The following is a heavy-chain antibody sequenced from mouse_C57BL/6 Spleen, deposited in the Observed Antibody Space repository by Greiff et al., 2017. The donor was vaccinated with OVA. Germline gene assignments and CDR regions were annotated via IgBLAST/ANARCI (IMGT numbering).Heavy chain of an antibody. CDR1: GFTFTDYY. V-gene: IGHV7-3*01. CDR2: IRNKANGYTT. CDR3: ARYMGRGWCFDV. J-gene: IGHJ1*03. Sequence: EVQVVESGGGLVQPGGSLSLSCAASGFTFTDYYMSWVRQPPGKALEWLGFIRNKANGYTTEYSASVKGRFTSSRDTSQSILYLQMNALRAEDSATYDGARYMGRGWCFDVWGTGTTVTVSS.